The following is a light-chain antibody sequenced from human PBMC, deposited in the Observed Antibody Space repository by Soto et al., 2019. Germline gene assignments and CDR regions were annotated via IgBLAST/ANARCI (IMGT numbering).Light chain of an antibody. CDR2: DGS. Sequence: QSALTQPASVSGSPGQSITISCTGTSSDVGGYNYVSWYQQHPGKAPKLMIYDGSNRPSGVSNRFSGSKSGTTASLTISGLQAEDEAYYYCTSYTSSSPLEFGGGTKLTVL. V-gene: IGLV2-14*01. CDR3: TSYTSSSPLE. J-gene: IGLJ2*01. CDR1: SSDVGGYNY.